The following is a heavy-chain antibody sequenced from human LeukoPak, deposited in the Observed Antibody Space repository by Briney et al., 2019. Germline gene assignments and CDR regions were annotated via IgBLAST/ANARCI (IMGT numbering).Heavy chain of an antibody. Sequence: SETLSLTCTVSGGSMSSFYWSWIRQPAGKGLELIGRIYSSGSTTYNPSLKSRVTMSVDTSNNQFSLKLSSVTAADTAVYYCARERSGSGSYYSPFDYWGQGTLVTVSS. CDR1: GGSMSSFY. V-gene: IGHV4-4*07. CDR2: IYSSGST. J-gene: IGHJ4*02. CDR3: ARERSGSGSYYSPFDY. D-gene: IGHD3-10*01.